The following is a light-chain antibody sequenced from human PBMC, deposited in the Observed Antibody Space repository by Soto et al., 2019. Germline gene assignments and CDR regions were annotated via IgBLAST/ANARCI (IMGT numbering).Light chain of an antibody. CDR3: QQYYLSPWT. CDR1: QSIRNF. CDR2: NSS. J-gene: IGKJ1*01. V-gene: IGKV1-39*01. Sequence: DIQMTQSPSSLSASVGERVTITCRTSQSIRNFLNWYQQKPGTVPKLLIYNSSTLESGVPSRFSGGGSGTDFTLTINNLQPEDFATYFCQQYYLSPWTFGPGTRVEIK.